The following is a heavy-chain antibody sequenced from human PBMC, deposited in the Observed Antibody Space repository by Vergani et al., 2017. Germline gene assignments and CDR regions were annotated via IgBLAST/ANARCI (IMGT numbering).Heavy chain of an antibody. CDR1: EYSFGNYW. J-gene: IGHJ4*02. CDR3: ARHTTYTDS. D-gene: IGHD1-1*01. CDR2: IYPADSDT. V-gene: IGHV5-51*01. Sequence: EVELVQSGPEMRKPGEFLKISCKGSEYSFGNYWIGWVRQMPGKGLEWMGIIYPADSDTRYGPSFQGQVTISADKSISTAFLQWDSLKASDTALYYCARHTTYTDSWGQGTLVTVSS.